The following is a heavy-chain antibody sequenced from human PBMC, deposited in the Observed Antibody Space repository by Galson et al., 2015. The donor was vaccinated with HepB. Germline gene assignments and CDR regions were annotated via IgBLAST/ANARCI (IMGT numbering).Heavy chain of an antibody. CDR3: ARAGGYSYDTAMVHDAFDI. V-gene: IGHV3-13*01. J-gene: IGHJ3*02. CDR1: GFTFSSYD. Sequence: SLRLSCAASGFTFSSYDMHWVRQATGKGLEWVSAIGTAGDTYYPGSVKGRFTISRENAKNSLYLQMNSLRAGDTAVYYCARAGGYSYDTAMVHDAFDIWGQGTMVTVSS. D-gene: IGHD5-18*01. CDR2: IGTAGDT.